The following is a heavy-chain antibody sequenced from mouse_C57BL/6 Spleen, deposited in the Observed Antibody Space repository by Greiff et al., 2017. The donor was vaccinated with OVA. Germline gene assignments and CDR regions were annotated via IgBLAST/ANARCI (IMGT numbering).Heavy chain of an antibody. Sequence: EVKLQESGAELVRPGASVKLSCTASGFNIKDYYMHWVKQRPEQGLEWIGRIDPEDGDTEYAPKFQGKATMTADTSSNTAYLQLSSLTSEDTAVYYCTTRDYYGSSAWFAYWGQGTLVTVSA. CDR1: GFNIKDYY. D-gene: IGHD1-1*01. J-gene: IGHJ3*01. CDR3: TTRDYYGSSAWFAY. V-gene: IGHV14-1*01. CDR2: IDPEDGDT.